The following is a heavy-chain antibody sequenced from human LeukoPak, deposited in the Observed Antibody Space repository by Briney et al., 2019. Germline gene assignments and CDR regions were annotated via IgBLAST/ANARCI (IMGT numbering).Heavy chain of an antibody. CDR3: ARGGGHCSRTGCYGMDY. Sequence: GGSLRLSCTASGFTFSSYVMHWVRQAPGKGLEYVSTIDGNGGSTYYANSVKGRFTISRDNSKNTLNLQMGSLRAEDMAVYYCARGGGHCSRTGCYGMDYWGQGTLVTVSS. J-gene: IGHJ4*02. CDR2: IDGNGGST. D-gene: IGHD2-2*01. CDR1: GFTFSSYV. V-gene: IGHV3-64*01.